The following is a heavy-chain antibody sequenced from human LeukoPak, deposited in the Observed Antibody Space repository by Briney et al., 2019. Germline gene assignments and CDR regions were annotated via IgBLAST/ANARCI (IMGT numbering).Heavy chain of an antibody. Sequence: PGGSLSLSCAASGFTFSSYAMSWVRQAPGKGLEWVSAISGSGGSTYYADSVKGRFTISRDNSKNTLYLQMNSLRAEDTAVYYCAKLYDFWSGYYFDYWGQGTLVTVSS. CDR3: AKLYDFWSGYYFDY. D-gene: IGHD3-3*01. CDR1: GFTFSSYA. J-gene: IGHJ4*02. V-gene: IGHV3-23*01. CDR2: ISGSGGST.